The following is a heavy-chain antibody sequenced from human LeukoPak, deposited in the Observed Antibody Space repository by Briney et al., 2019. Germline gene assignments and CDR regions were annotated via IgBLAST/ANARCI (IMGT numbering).Heavy chain of an antibody. J-gene: IGHJ4*02. D-gene: IGHD6-19*01. CDR3: AKDPYTSGWCTH. Sequence: AGGSLRLSCAASGFTFSSYSMNWVRQAPGKGLEWVSSISSSSSYIYYADSVKGRFTISRDNSKNTLYLQMNSLRAEDTAVYYCAKDPYTSGWCTHWGQGTLVTVSS. V-gene: IGHV3-21*04. CDR1: GFTFSSYS. CDR2: ISSSSSYI.